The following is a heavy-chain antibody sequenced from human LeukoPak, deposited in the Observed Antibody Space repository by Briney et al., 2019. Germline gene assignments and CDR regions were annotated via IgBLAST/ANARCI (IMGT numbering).Heavy chain of an antibody. Sequence: GGSLRLSCAASGFTFSSYAMHWVRQAPGKGLEWVAVISYDGSNKYYADSVKGRFTISRDNSKNTLYLQMNSLGAEDTAVYYCAREGARVGASSDYYYYGMDVWGQGTTVTVSS. V-gene: IGHV3-30-3*01. CDR3: AREGARVGASSDYYYYGMDV. D-gene: IGHD1-26*01. J-gene: IGHJ6*02. CDR2: ISYDGSNK. CDR1: GFTFSSYA.